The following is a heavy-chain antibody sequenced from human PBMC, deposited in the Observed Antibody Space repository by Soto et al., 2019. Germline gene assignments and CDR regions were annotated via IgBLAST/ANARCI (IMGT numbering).Heavy chain of an antibody. J-gene: IGHJ6*02. CDR3: VKGCSSTSCSHPNYYYYGMDV. D-gene: IGHD2-2*01. V-gene: IGHV3-64D*06. CDR2: ISSNGGST. CDR1: GFTFSSYA. Sequence: PGGSLRLSCSASGFTFSSYAMHWVRQAPGKGLEYVSAISSNGGSTYYADSVKGRFTISRDNSKNTLYLQMSSLGAEDTAVYYCVKGCSSTSCSHPNYYYYGMDVWGQGTTVTVSS.